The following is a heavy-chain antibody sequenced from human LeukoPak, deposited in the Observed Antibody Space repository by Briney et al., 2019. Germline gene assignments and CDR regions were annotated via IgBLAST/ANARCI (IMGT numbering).Heavy chain of an antibody. CDR1: GFTFSSYW. CDR3: ARFGELLSWIWFDP. V-gene: IGHV3-7*01. J-gene: IGHJ5*02. Sequence: PGGSLRLSCAASGFTFSSYWMSWVRQAPGKGLEWVANIKQDGSEKYYVDSVKGRFTISRDNAKNSLYLQMNSLRAEDTAVYYCARFGELLSWIWFDPWGQGTLVTVSS. CDR2: IKQDGSEK. D-gene: IGHD1-26*01.